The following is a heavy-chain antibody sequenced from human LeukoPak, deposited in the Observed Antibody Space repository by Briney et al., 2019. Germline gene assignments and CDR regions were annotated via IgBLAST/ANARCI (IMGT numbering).Heavy chain of an antibody. CDR2: ISSGRRYI. CDR3: ARDHQQEGELVISHYYYYYGMDV. D-gene: IGHD6-13*01. J-gene: IGHJ6*02. V-gene: IGHV3-21*04. CDR1: GFTFSSYS. Sequence: PGGSLRLSCAVSGFTFSSYSMNWVRQAPGKGLEWVSSISSGRRYIYYADLVKGRFTISRDNAKNSLYLQMNSPRAEDTAGYYCARDHQQEGELVISHYYYYYGMDVWGQGTTVTVSS.